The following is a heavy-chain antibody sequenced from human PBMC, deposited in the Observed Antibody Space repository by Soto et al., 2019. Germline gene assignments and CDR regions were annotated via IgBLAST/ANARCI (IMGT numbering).Heavy chain of an antibody. Sequence: WQTLSLTCAISGDSVASNSAAWNWISQSPSRGLEWLGRTYYRSKWYNDYAVSVKSRITINPDTSKNQFSLQLNSVTPEDTAVYYCARETSNPPYYYYYYGMDVWGQGTTVTVSS. J-gene: IGHJ6*02. CDR2: TYYRSKWYN. V-gene: IGHV6-1*01. CDR1: GDSVASNSAA. D-gene: IGHD2-8*01. CDR3: ARETSNPPYYYYYYGMDV.